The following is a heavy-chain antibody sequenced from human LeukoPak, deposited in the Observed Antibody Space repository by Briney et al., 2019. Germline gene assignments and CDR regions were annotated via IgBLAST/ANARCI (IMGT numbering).Heavy chain of an antibody. CDR3: ARGSRGYSGYDLFDY. CDR1: GYTFTSYY. D-gene: IGHD5-12*01. V-gene: IGHV1-46*01. Sequence: ASVNVSFKASGYTFTSYYMHWVRQAPGQGLEWMGIINPSGGSTSYAQKFQGRVTMTRDTSTSTVYMELSSLRSEDTAVYYCARGSRGYSGYDLFDYWGQGTLVTVSS. J-gene: IGHJ4*02. CDR2: INPSGGST.